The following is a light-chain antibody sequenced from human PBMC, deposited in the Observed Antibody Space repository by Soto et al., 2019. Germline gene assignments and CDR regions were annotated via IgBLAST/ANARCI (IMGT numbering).Light chain of an antibody. Sequence: QSVLTQPPSASGTPGQRVSMSCSGSSSNIGSNTVNWYQQVPGTAPKLLIYNDNLRPSGVPDRFSGSKSGTSASLAISGLQSEDEAHYYCSAWDDSLNVVFGGGTKLTVL. CDR3: SAWDDSLNVV. V-gene: IGLV1-44*01. CDR2: NDN. CDR1: SSNIGSNT. J-gene: IGLJ2*01.